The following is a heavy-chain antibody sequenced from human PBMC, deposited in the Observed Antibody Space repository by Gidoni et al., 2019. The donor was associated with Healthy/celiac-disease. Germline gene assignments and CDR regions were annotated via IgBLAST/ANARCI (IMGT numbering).Heavy chain of an antibody. CDR1: GYTFTSYA. Sequence: QVQLVQSGAEVKKPGASVKVSCKASGYTFTSYAMHWVRQAPGQRLEWMGWINAGNGNTKYSQKFQGRVTITRDTSASTAYMELSSLRSEDTAVYYCARVGGWLHGMDVWGQGTTVTVSS. CDR2: INAGNGNT. D-gene: IGHD6-19*01. V-gene: IGHV1-3*01. J-gene: IGHJ6*02. CDR3: ARVGGWLHGMDV.